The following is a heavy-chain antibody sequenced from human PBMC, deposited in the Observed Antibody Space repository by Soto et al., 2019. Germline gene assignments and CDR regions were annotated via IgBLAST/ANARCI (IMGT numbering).Heavy chain of an antibody. CDR2: IYLDGST. V-gene: IGHV4-39*07. D-gene: IGHD2-15*01. J-gene: IGHJ4*02. CDR3: AKARCSGGTCYVPDY. CDR1: GGSITFNEY. Sequence: SETLSLTCSVSGGSITFNEYWGWIRQPPGKGLEWIGSIYLDGSTYYSPSLRSRVAISVDTSKNQFSLKVGSVTAADAANYYCAKARCSGGTCYVPDYWGQGALVTVSS.